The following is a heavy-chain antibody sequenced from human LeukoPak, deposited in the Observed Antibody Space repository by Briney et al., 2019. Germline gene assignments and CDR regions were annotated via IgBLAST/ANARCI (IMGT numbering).Heavy chain of an antibody. D-gene: IGHD6-13*01. Sequence: GGSLRLSCAASGLTFPSYEMSWVRQPPGKGLEWVSYISSSGRTIYYADSVKGRFTISRDNARNSLYLQTNSLRAEDTAVYYCATAAAAGWNEDWGQGTLVIVSS. J-gene: IGHJ4*02. V-gene: IGHV3-48*03. CDR3: ATAAAAGWNED. CDR1: GLTFPSYE. CDR2: ISSSGRTI.